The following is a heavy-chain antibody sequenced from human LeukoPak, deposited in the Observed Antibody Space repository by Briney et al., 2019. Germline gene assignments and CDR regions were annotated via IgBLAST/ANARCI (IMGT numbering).Heavy chain of an antibody. CDR1: GFTPSSDG. CDR2: INQDGSEK. Sequence: GGTLRPSSAASGFTPSSDGMNWVPQAAGNEVEWVADINQDGSEKYYVDSVKGRFTISRDNAKNSLYLQMNSLRAEDTAVYYCARGGFRFFAHGGQGTLVTVSS. CDR3: ARGGFRFFAH. D-gene: IGHD3-22*01. V-gene: IGHV3-7*04. J-gene: IGHJ5*02.